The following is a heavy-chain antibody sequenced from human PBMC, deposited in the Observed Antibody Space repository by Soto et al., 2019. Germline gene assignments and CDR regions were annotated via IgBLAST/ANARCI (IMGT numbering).Heavy chain of an antibody. CDR2: ISAYNGNT. V-gene: IGHV1-18*01. J-gene: IGHJ6*03. CDR1: GYTFTSYG. CDR3: ARDRRYFDVLEGEIYYCYDYMDV. D-gene: IGHD3-9*01. Sequence: ASVKVSCKASGYTFTSYGISWVRQAPGQGLEWMGWISAYNGNTNYAQKLQGRVTMTTDTSTSTAYMELRSLRSDDTAVYYCARDRRYFDVLEGEIYYCYDYMDVWGKGTTVTVSS.